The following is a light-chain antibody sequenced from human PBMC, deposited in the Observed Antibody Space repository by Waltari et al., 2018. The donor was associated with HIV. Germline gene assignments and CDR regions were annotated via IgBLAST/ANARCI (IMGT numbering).Light chain of an antibody. J-gene: IGKJ1*01. V-gene: IGKV2-28*01. CDR1: HSLLHSTVYNH. CDR2: LGS. CDR3: MQALQTPRT. Sequence: DIVMSQSPLSLPVTPREPASISCRYSHSLLHSTVYNHLYGYLQKPGQAQQLLIYLGSNRASGVPDRFSGSGSGTDFTLKINRVEAEDVGVYYCMQALQTPRTFGQGTKVEIK.